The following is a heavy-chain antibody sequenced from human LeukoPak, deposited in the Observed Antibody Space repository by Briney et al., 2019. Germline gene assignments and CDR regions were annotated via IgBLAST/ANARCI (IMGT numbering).Heavy chain of an antibody. J-gene: IGHJ4*02. Sequence: ASVTVSCKASGYTFTGHYMHWVRQAPGQGLEWMGWINPNSGGTNYAQKFQGRVTMTRDTSISTAYMELSRLRSDDTAVYYCARGLRITIFGVVINWGQGTLVTVSS. CDR2: INPNSGGT. CDR3: ARGLRITIFGVVIN. CDR1: GYTFTGHY. V-gene: IGHV1-2*02. D-gene: IGHD3-3*01.